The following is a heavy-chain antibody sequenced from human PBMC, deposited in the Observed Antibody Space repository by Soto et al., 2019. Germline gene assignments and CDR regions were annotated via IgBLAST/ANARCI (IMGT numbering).Heavy chain of an antibody. V-gene: IGHV4-34*01. J-gene: IGHJ4*02. Sequence: SETMSLTCAVYGGSFTDYYWSWIRQPPGKGLEWIGEINHSGSTNYNPSLKSRVTISVDTSKNQFSLKLSSVTAADTAVYYCARTSRFNYWGQGTLVTVSS. D-gene: IGHD6-6*01. CDR3: ARTSRFNY. CDR2: INHSGST. CDR1: GGSFTDYY.